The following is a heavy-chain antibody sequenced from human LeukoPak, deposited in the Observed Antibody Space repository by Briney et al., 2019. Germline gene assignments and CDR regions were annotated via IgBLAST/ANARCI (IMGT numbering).Heavy chain of an antibody. Sequence: SETLSLTCTVSGGSISSGGYYWSWIRQPPGKGLEWIGYIYHSGSTYYNPSLKSRVTISVDRSKNQFSLKLSSVTAADTAVYYCARYGDQPYFDYWGQGTLVTVSS. J-gene: IGHJ4*02. CDR1: GGSISSGGYY. D-gene: IGHD4-17*01. V-gene: IGHV4-30-2*01. CDR3: ARYGDQPYFDY. CDR2: IYHSGST.